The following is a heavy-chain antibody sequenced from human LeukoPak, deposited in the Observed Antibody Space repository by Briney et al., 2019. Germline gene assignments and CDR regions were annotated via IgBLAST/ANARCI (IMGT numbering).Heavy chain of an antibody. D-gene: IGHD2-2*01. V-gene: IGHV3-33*01. CDR1: GFTFISYG. Sequence: GGALRLSCAASGFTFISYGMHWVRQAPGKGLEWVAVIWYDGGNKYYADSVKGRFTISRENYKNTLYLQMNSLRAEDTAVHYCAREDIVVVPAAMDYYYYYGMDVWGKGTTVTVSS. CDR2: IWYDGGNK. CDR3: AREDIVVVPAAMDYYYYYGMDV. J-gene: IGHJ6*04.